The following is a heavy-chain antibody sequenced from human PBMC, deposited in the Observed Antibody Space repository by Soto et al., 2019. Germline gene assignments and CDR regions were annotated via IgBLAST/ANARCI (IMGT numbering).Heavy chain of an antibody. Sequence: EVQLVESGGRLVQPGRSLRLSCVGTGLNFDDFAMHWVRQAPGKGLEWVSGITWNSRVLAYADSVKGRFTISRDNARNSLYVQLDSLRDDDTALYCCAKGRDDFWSPYYFDSWGQGTLVTVSS. CDR2: ITWNSRVL. J-gene: IGHJ4*02. D-gene: IGHD3-3*01. V-gene: IGHV3-9*01. CDR3: AKGRDDFWSPYYFDS. CDR1: GLNFDDFA.